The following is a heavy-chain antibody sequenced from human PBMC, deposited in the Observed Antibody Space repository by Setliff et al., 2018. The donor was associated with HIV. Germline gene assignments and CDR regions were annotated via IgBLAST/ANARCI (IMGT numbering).Heavy chain of an antibody. CDR1: GGTFSGYA. CDR2: IIPIFGTA. J-gene: IGHJ6*03. V-gene: IGHV1-69*13. Sequence: ASVKVSCKASGGTFSGYAISWVRQAPGQGLELMGGIIPIFGTANYAQKFQGRVTITADESTSTAYMELSSLRSEDTAVYYCARGEKRFLEWLPLDYYYYLLHGRLGQRDHGHRLL. D-gene: IGHD3-3*01. CDR3: ARGEKRFLEWLPLDYYYYLLHGR.